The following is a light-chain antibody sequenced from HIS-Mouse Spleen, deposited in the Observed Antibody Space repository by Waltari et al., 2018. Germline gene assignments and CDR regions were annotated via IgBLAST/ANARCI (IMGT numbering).Light chain of an antibody. Sequence: SYELTQPPSVSVSPGQTARITCSGDALPKQYAYWYQQKPGQAPVLVIYKDSERPSGIPQLFSGSSSGTTVTLTISGVQAEDEADYYCQSADSSGTYFVFGGGTKLTVL. CDR1: ALPKQY. CDR3: QSADSSGTYFV. CDR2: KDS. V-gene: IGLV3-25*03. J-gene: IGLJ2*01.